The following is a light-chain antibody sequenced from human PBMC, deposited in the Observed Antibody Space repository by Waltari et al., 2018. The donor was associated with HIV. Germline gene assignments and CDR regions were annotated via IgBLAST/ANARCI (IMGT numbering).Light chain of an antibody. CDR3: QQYNNWPLMYT. Sequence: EIVLTQSPDSLSLSPGERATLSCRASQSVGSNYLAWYRQKPGQAPRLLIYGASTRATGIPARFSGSGSGTEFTLTISSLQSEDFAVYYCQQYNNWPLMYTFGQGTKLEIK. J-gene: IGKJ2*01. CDR2: GAS. V-gene: IGKV3-15*01. CDR1: QSVGSN.